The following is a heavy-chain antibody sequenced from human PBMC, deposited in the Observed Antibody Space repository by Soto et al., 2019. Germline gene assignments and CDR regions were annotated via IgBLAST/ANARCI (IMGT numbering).Heavy chain of an antibody. CDR1: GFTFSTYP. CDR2: IRDSNSAV. D-gene: IGHD7-27*01. V-gene: IGHV3-48*02. Sequence: AGGSLRLSCTASGFTFSTYPMNWVRQTPGMGLEWVSNIRDSNSAVYYADSVKGRFTISRDNAKNSLYLQMNSLRDEDTAVYYCARDHDWGFGYWGQGTLVTVSS. CDR3: ARDHDWGFGY. J-gene: IGHJ4*02.